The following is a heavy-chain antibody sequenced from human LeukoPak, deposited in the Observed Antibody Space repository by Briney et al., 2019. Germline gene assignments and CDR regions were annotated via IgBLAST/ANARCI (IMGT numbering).Heavy chain of an antibody. CDR2: INHSGST. D-gene: IGHD6-19*01. CDR3: ARGLPRGSGWYGNWFDP. J-gene: IGHJ5*02. Sequence: PSETLSLTCAVYGGSFSGYYWSWIRQPPGKGLGWIGEINHSGSTNYNPSLKSRVTISVNTSKNQFSLKLSSVTAADTAVYYCARGLPRGSGWYGNWFDPWGQGTLVTVSS. V-gene: IGHV4-34*01. CDR1: GGSFSGYY.